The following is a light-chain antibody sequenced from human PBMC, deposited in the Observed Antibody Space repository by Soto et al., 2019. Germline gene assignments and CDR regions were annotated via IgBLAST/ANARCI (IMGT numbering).Light chain of an antibody. CDR3: QQYDDWPIT. CDR2: SAS. V-gene: IGKV3-15*01. Sequence: EIVMTQSPATLSVSPGERATLSCRASQSVSSDLAWYHQKPGQAPRLLIYSASTRALGIPARFSGSESGTEFTLTISSLQSEDVAVYFCQQYDDWPITFGQGTRLEIK. CDR1: QSVSSD. J-gene: IGKJ5*01.